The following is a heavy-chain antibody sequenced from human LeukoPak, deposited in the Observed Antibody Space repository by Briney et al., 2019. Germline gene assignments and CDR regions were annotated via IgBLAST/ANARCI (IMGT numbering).Heavy chain of an antibody. CDR2: ISGSLGTT. CDR3: VKDLKNSSNRSSYGA. D-gene: IGHD2/OR15-2a*01. CDR1: GFAFSNHA. J-gene: IGHJ6*03. V-gene: IGHV3-23*01. Sequence: GGSLRLSCSASGFAFSNHAMSWVRQAPGKGLEWVSAISGSLGTTYYAPSVKGRFTISRDNSKRVVFLQMDSLRAEDTAVYYFVKDLKNSSNRSSYGAWGKGKRVSV.